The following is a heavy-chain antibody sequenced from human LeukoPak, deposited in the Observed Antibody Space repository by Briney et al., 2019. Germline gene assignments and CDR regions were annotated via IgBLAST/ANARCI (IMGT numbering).Heavy chain of an antibody. CDR3: GRDFRDSLDY. Sequence: SVKVSCKASGGTFSNYTISWVRQAPGQGLECMGGIITIFGTAKCAQNFQGRVTITADESMSTAYMDLSSLRSDDTAVYYCGRDFRDSLDYWGQGTLVTVSS. CDR1: GGTFSNYT. CDR2: IITIFGTA. V-gene: IGHV1-69*13. J-gene: IGHJ4*02.